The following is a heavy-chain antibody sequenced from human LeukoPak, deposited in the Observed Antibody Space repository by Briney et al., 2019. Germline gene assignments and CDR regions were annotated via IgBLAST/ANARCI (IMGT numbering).Heavy chain of an antibody. V-gene: IGHV1-69*06. D-gene: IGHD1-26*01. J-gene: IGHJ5*02. CDR3: ARHRSGSYSYNWFDP. CDR1: GYTFTGYY. CDR2: IIPIFGTA. Sequence: SVKVSCKASGYTFTGYYMHWVRQAPGQGLEWMGGIIPIFGTANYALRFQGRVTITADKSTSTAYMELSSLRSEDTAVYYCARHRSGSYSYNWFDPWGQGTLVTVSS.